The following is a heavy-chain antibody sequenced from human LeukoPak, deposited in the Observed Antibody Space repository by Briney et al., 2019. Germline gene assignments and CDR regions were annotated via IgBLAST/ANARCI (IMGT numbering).Heavy chain of an antibody. CDR3: VRHDGRGGATMGALDS. V-gene: IGHV4-39*01. J-gene: IGHJ4*02. CDR1: AVSINSGSHH. Sequence: SETLSLTCTVSAVSINSGSHHWGWIRQSPGNGLEWIASIYYGRTTYYNPSLSSRVTISVVTSKNQFSLQLNSVTAADTAIYYCVRHDGRGGATMGALDSWGQGSLVTVSS. CDR2: IYYGRTT. D-gene: IGHD5-12*01.